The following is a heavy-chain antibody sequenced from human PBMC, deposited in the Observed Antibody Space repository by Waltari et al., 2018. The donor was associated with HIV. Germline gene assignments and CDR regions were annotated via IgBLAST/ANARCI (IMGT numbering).Heavy chain of an antibody. CDR1: GGSISSSSYY. CDR2: IYYSGGT. V-gene: IGHV4-39*01. Sequence: QLQLQESGPGLVKPSETLSLTCTVSGGSISSSSYYWGWIRHPPGKGVAWIGSIYYSGGTHYNSSFKSRVTIYVDTSKKQFSLKLSSVTAADTAVYYCARLARYYDSSGYSTFDYWGQGTLVTVSS. J-gene: IGHJ4*02. D-gene: IGHD3-22*01. CDR3: ARLARYYDSSGYSTFDY.